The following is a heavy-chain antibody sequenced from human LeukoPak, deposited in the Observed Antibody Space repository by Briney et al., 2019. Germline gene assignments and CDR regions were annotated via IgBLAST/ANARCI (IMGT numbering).Heavy chain of an antibody. Sequence: GGSLRLSCAASGFTFSDYYMSWIRQAPGKGLEWVSYISSSGSTIYYAESVKGRCTISSDNAKNSLYLQMTSLRDEDTALYYCAKDILGWSFDTWGQGTLVTVSS. J-gene: IGHJ4*02. D-gene: IGHD4-23*01. CDR3: AKDILGWSFDT. CDR1: GFTFSDYY. V-gene: IGHV3-11*01. CDR2: ISSSGSTI.